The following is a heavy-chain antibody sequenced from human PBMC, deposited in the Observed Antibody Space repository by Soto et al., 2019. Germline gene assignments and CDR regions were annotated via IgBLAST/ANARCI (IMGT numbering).Heavy chain of an antibody. V-gene: IGHV4-39*01. Sequence: PSVTMSLTCSVSGDSINNGAYYWNWKRQHPDKRLEWIGYIYYSGSTYYNPSLKSRVTISVDTSKNQFSLKLSSVTAADTAVYYCASPDTAMAQFDYWGQGTLVTVSS. CDR1: GDSINNGAYY. CDR3: ASPDTAMAQFDY. J-gene: IGHJ4*02. D-gene: IGHD5-18*01. CDR2: IYYSGST.